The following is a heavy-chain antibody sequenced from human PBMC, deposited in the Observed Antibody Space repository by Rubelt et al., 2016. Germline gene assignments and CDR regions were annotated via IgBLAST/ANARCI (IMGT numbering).Heavy chain of an antibody. Sequence: QVQLQQWGAGLLKPSETLSLTCAVYGGSFSGYYWSWIRQPPGKGLEWIGEINHSGSTNYNPSLKMRVNISVETSKNQFSLKLSSVTAADTAVYYCARVHTRYYGGNPCAFDIWGQGTMVTVSS. D-gene: IGHD4-23*01. CDR2: INHSGST. V-gene: IGHV4-34*01. CDR1: GGSFSGYY. CDR3: ARVHTRYYGGNPCAFDI. J-gene: IGHJ3*02.